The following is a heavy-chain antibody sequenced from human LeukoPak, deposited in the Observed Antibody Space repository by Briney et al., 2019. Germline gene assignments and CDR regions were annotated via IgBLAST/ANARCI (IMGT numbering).Heavy chain of an antibody. V-gene: IGHV3-23*01. CDR2: ITNVGGNT. Sequence: GGSLRLSCGASGFSFSDYAISWVRQAPGKGLEWVSGITNVGGNTKYADSVKVRFTISRDNAKNPVYLQMDSLRAEDTAQYYCAKGDSSSYFSPIDSWGPGPWSPSP. J-gene: IGHJ4*02. CDR3: AKGDSSSYFSPIDS. CDR1: GFSFSDYA. D-gene: IGHD3-22*01.